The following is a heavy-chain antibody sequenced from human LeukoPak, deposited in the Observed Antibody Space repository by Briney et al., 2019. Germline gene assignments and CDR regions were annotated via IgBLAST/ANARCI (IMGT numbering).Heavy chain of an antibody. CDR1: GGSFSGYY. Sequence: KPSETLSLTCAVYGGSFSGYYWSWIRQPAGKGLEWIGRIYTSGSTNYNPSLKSRVTMSVDTSKNQFSLKLSSVTAADTAVYYCARSSFGVVSSWFDPWGQGTLVTVSS. V-gene: IGHV4-59*10. CDR3: ARSSFGVVSSWFDP. CDR2: IYTSGST. J-gene: IGHJ5*02. D-gene: IGHD3-3*01.